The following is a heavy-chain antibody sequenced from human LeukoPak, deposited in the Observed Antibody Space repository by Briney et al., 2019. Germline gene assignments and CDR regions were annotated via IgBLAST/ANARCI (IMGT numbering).Heavy chain of an antibody. Sequence: SETLSLTCTVSGGSISSSSYYWGWIRQPPGKGLEWIGSSYYSGSTYYTPSVKSRVTISVDTSKNKFSLKLSCVSAADTAMYYCATYPYCSGMFNYWGQGTLVTVSS. CDR3: ATYPYCSGMFNY. V-gene: IGHV4-39*01. CDR1: GGSISSSSYY. CDR2: SYYSGST. D-gene: IGHD3-10*01. J-gene: IGHJ4*02.